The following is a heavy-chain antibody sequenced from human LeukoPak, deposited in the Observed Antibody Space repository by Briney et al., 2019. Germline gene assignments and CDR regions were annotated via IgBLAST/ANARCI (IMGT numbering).Heavy chain of an antibody. CDR1: GYTFTNFD. V-gene: IGHV1-8*01. CDR2: MNPNSGNT. Sequence: ASVKVSCKAPGYTFTNFDINWVRQATGQGLEWMGWMNPNSGNTGYAQRFQGRVTITRNTSISTAYMELSSLRSEDTAVYYCARVYCSGGSCYDYWGQGTLVTVSS. D-gene: IGHD2-15*01. J-gene: IGHJ4*02. CDR3: ARVYCSGGSCYDY.